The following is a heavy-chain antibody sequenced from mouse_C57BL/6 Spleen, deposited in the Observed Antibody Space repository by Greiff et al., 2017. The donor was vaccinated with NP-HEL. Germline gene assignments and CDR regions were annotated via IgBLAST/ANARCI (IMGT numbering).Heavy chain of an antibody. Sequence: VKLVESGAELVKPGASVKLSCKASGYTFTEYTIHWVKQRSGQGLEWIGWFYPGSGSIKYNEKFKDKATLTADKSSSTVYMELSRLTSEDSAVYFCARHGSYYYGSSSHYFDYWGQGTTLTVSS. CDR2: FYPGSGSI. J-gene: IGHJ2*01. D-gene: IGHD1-1*01. CDR1: GYTFTEYT. CDR3: ARHGSYYYGSSSHYFDY. V-gene: IGHV1-62-2*01.